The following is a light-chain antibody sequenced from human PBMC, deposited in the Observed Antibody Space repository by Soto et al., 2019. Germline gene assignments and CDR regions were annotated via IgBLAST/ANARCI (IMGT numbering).Light chain of an antibody. CDR1: QSLLHSNGYNY. J-gene: IGKJ1*01. V-gene: IGKV2-28*01. CDR2: LGS. Sequence: DLVMTQSPLSLPVTPGEPASISCRSSQSLLHSNGYNYLDWYLQKPGQSRQLLIYLGSNRASVVPATFSGSGSGTDFTPKISRVEAKDVGDYYYMQDLQTPTCTFGQGTKVDIK. CDR3: MQDLQTPTCT.